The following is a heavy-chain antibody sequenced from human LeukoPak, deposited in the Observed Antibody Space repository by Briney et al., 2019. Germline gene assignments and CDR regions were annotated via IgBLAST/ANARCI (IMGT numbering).Heavy chain of an antibody. CDR2: IIPIFGTT. D-gene: IGHD5-12*01. J-gene: IGHJ3*01. CDR1: GGTFSSHA. Sequence: SVKVSCKGSGGTFSSHALSWVRQAPGQGLEWMGTIIPIFGTTNSARKFQGRVTMTADASTSTAYMDLRSLRSDDTAVYCCARALGVANNDPFDVWGQGTKVIVTP. CDR3: ARALGVANNDPFDV. V-gene: IGHV1-69*13.